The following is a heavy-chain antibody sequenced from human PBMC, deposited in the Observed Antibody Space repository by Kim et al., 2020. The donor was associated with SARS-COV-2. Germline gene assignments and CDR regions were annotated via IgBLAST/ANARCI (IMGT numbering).Heavy chain of an antibody. Sequence: GGSLRLSCAASGFTFSSYGMHWVRQAPGKGLEWVAVISYDGSNKYYADSVKGRFTISRDNSKNTLYLQMNSLRAEDTAVYYCAKELPPGYSSGWSYYYYRMDIWGQGTTVTVSS. J-gene: IGHJ6*02. D-gene: IGHD6-19*01. CDR3: AKELPPGYSSGWSYYYYRMDI. CDR2: ISYDGSNK. V-gene: IGHV3-30*18. CDR1: GFTFSSYG.